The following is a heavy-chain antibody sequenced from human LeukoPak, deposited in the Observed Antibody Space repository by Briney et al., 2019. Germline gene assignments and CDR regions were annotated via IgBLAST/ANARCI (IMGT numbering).Heavy chain of an antibody. V-gene: IGHV4-34*01. D-gene: IGHD6-13*01. CDR1: GGSFSGYY. CDR2: INHSGST. Sequence: KPSETLSLTCAVYGGSFSGYYWSWIRQPPGKGLEWIGEINHSGSTNYNPSLKSRVTISVDTSKNQFSLKLSSVTAADTAVYYCARVSWSFFDYWGQGTLVTVSS. J-gene: IGHJ4*02. CDR3: ARVSWSFFDY.